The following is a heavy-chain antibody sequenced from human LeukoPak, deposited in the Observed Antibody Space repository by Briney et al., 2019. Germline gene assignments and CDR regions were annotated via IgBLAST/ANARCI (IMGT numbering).Heavy chain of an antibody. V-gene: IGHV3-30*18. CDR1: GFTFSSYG. D-gene: IGHD2-2*01. J-gene: IGHJ4*02. Sequence: PGGSLRLSCAASGFTFSSYGMHWARQAPGKGLEWVAVISYDGSNKYYADSVKGRFTISRDNSKNTLYLQMNSLRAEDTAVYYCAKGAAYCSSTSCYGNDYWGQGTLVTVSS. CDR2: ISYDGSNK. CDR3: AKGAAYCSSTSCYGNDY.